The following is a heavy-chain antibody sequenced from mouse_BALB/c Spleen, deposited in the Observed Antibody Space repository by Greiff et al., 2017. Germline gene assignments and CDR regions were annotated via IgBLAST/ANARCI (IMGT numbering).Heavy chain of an antibody. Sequence: EVQLVESGAELVKPGASVKLSCTASGFNIKDTYMHWVKQRPEQGLEWIGRIDPANGNTKYDPKFQGKATITADTSSNTAYLQLSSLTSEDTAVYYCARGWAAWFAYWGQGTLVTVSA. J-gene: IGHJ3*01. CDR2: IDPANGNT. CDR3: ARGWAAWFAY. CDR1: GFNIKDTY. V-gene: IGHV14-3*02. D-gene: IGHD3-3*01.